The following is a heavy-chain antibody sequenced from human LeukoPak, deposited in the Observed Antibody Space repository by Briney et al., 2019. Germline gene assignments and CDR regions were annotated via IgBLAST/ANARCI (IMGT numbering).Heavy chain of an antibody. Sequence: SETLSLTCTVSGDSISSSSYYWGWIRQPPGKGLEWIGTIFYSGTAYYNPSLKSRVTISVDTSKNQFSLKLSSVTAADTAVYYCARDAHYGSGSYVFDYWGQGTLVTVSS. CDR1: GDSISSSSYY. J-gene: IGHJ4*02. V-gene: IGHV4-39*07. D-gene: IGHD3-10*01. CDR3: ARDAHYGSGSYVFDY. CDR2: IFYSGTA.